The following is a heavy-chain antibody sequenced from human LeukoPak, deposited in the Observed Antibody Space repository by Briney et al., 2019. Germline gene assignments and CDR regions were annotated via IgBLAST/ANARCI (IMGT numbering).Heavy chain of an antibody. CDR1: GGSISSSSYY. J-gene: IGHJ4*02. Sequence: PSETLSLTCTVSGGSISSSSYYWGWIRQPPGKGLEWIGSIYYSGSTYYNPSLKSRVTISVDTSKNQFSLKLSSVTAADTAVYYCARSGAEMATISIDYWGQGTLVTVSS. CDR3: ARSGAEMATISIDY. V-gene: IGHV4-39*07. D-gene: IGHD5-24*01. CDR2: IYYSGST.